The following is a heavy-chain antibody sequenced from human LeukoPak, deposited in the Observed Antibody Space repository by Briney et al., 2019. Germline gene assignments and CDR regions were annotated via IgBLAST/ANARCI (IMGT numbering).Heavy chain of an antibody. CDR2: IYYSGST. Sequence: SETLSLTCTVSGGSIRSSSYYWGWIRQPPGQGLEWIGCIYYSGSTYYNASLKSRGTISVDTSKNQFSLKLNSVTAADTAVYFCARQVVAVAGTGYFDYWGQGTLVTVSS. J-gene: IGHJ4*02. CDR3: ARQVVAVAGTGYFDY. V-gene: IGHV4-39*01. D-gene: IGHD6-19*01. CDR1: GGSIRSSSYY.